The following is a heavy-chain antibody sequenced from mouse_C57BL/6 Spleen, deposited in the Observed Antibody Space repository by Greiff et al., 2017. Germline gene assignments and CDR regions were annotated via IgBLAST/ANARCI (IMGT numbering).Heavy chain of an antibody. CDR1: GYAFTNYL. V-gene: IGHV1-54*01. D-gene: IGHD1-1*01. CDR2: INPGRGGT. CDR3: ARSLITTVVAEDAMDY. J-gene: IGHJ4*01. Sequence: VQLQQSGAELVRPGTSVQVSCKASGYAFTNYLLEWLKQRPGQGLEWIGVINPGRGGTNYNEKFKGKATLTADKSSITAYMQLSSLTSEDSAVYFGARSLITTVVAEDAMDYWGQGTSVTVSS.